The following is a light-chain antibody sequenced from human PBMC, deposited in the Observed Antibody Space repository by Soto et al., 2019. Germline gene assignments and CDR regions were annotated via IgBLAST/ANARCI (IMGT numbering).Light chain of an antibody. J-gene: IGKJ1*01. CDR2: KAS. CDR1: QSVSSW. V-gene: IGKV1-5*03. CDR3: RQYSTSSET. Sequence: DIQMTQSPSTLSASVGDRVTLTCRASQSVSSWLAWYQQKPGKAPKLLIYKASSLESGVPSRFSGSGSGTEFTLTISSLQPDDSATYYCRQYSTSSETFGQGTKVEIK.